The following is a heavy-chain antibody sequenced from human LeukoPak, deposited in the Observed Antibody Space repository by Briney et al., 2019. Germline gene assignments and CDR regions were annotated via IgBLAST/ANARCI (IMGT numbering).Heavy chain of an antibody. CDR1: GFTFSSFW. V-gene: IGHV3-7*01. CDR3: AKDDAWLRFGE. CDR2: IKQDGSEK. Sequence: PGGSLRLSCAASGFTFSSFWMSWVRQSPGKGLEWVANIKQDGSEKYYVDSVKGRFTISRDNAKNSLYLQMNGLRAEDTAVYYCAKDDAWLRFGEWSQGTLVTVSS. J-gene: IGHJ4*02. D-gene: IGHD3-10*01.